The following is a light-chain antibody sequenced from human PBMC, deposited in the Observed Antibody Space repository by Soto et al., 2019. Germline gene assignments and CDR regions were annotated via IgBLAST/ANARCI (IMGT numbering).Light chain of an antibody. Sequence: DIQMTQAPSTLSGSVGDRVTITCRVSQTSSSWLAWYQQKPGKAPKLLSYKASTLKSGVPSRFSGSGSGTEFTLTISSQQPDDFAPYYCQHYNSYSEAFGQATKVELK. CDR2: KAS. J-gene: IGKJ1*01. V-gene: IGKV1-5*03. CDR3: QHYNSYSEA. CDR1: QTSSSW.